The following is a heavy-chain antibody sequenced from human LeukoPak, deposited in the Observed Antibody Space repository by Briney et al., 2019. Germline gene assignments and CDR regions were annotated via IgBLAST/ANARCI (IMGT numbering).Heavy chain of an antibody. Sequence: PSETLSLTCGVAGGATSTTNWWGWVRQPPGQGLEWIGEISLTGLTHYNPSLESRVTVSLDKSKNQLSLNLTSVTAADTAVYYGTSENAGFFPYVYWDGGTLFTVLS. D-gene: IGHD3-9*01. J-gene: IGHJ4*02. V-gene: IGHV4-4*02. CDR1: GGATSTTNW. CDR2: ISLTGLT. CDR3: TSENAGFFPYVY.